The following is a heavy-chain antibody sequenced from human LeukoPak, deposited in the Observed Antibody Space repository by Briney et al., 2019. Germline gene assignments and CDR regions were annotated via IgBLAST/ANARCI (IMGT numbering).Heavy chain of an antibody. D-gene: IGHD7-27*01. CDR1: GGSISSGGYS. CDR3: ARVWGTSYYFDY. CDR2: IYHSGST. J-gene: IGHJ4*02. V-gene: IGHV4-30-2*01. Sequence: PQTLSLTCAVSGGSISSGGYSWSWIRQPPGKGLEWIGYIYHSGSTYYNPSLKSRVTISVDRSKNQFSLKLSSVTAADTAVYYCARVWGTSYYFDYWGQGTLVTVSS.